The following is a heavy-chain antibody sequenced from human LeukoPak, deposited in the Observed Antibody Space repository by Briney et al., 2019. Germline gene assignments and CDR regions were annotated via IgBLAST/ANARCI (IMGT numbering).Heavy chain of an antibody. CDR1: GFTFSSYG. J-gene: IGHJ3*02. Sequence: GGSLRLSCAASGFTFSSYGMSWVRQAPGKGLEWVSAISGSGGSTYYADSVKGRFTISRDNSKNTLYLQMNSLKTEDTAVYYCTTRSGWVHDAFDIWGQGTMVTVSS. D-gene: IGHD3-22*01. CDR2: ISGSGGST. V-gene: IGHV3-23*01. CDR3: TTRSGWVHDAFDI.